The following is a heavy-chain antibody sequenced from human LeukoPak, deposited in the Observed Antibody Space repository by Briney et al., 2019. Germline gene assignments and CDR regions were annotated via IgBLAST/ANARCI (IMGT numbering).Heavy chain of an antibody. CDR1: GFTFSSYS. D-gene: IGHD3-22*01. CDR2: ISSSSSYI. Sequence: GGSLRLSGAASGFTFSSYSMNWVRQAPGKGLEWVSSISSSSSYIYYADSVKGRFTISRDNAKNSLYLQMSSLRAEDTAVYYCVGMITNWFDPWGQGTLVTVSS. CDR3: VGMITNWFDP. V-gene: IGHV3-21*01. J-gene: IGHJ5*02.